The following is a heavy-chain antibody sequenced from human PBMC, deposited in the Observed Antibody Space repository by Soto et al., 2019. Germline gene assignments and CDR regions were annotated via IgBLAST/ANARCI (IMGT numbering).Heavy chain of an antibody. D-gene: IGHD4-4*01. CDR2: INAGNGNT. J-gene: IGHJ6*02. V-gene: IGHV1-3*01. CDR1: GYTFTSYA. Sequence: QVQLVQSGAEVKKPGASVKVSCKASGYTFTSYAMHWVRQAPGQRLEWMGWINAGNGNTKYSQKFQGRVTITRDTSASIAYMELSSLRSEDTAVYYCASSYSNSALIDYYYYGMDVWGQGTTVTVSS. CDR3: ASSYSNSALIDYYYYGMDV.